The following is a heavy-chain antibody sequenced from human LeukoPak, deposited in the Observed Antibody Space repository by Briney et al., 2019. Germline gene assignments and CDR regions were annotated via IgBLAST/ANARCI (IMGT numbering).Heavy chain of an antibody. CDR2: IYHSGST. D-gene: IGHD3-10*01. CDR3: AKGGVWFDP. J-gene: IGHJ5*02. CDR1: GGSISSYY. Sequence: SETLSLTCTVSGGSISSYYWSWIRQPPGKGLEWIGYIYHSGSTNYNPSLKSRVTISVDTSKNQFSLKLTSVTAADTAVYYCAKGGVWFDPWGQGTLVTVSS. V-gene: IGHV4-59*12.